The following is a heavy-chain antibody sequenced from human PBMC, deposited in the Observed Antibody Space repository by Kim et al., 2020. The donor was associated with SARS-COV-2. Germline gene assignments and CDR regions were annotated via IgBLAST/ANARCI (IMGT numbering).Heavy chain of an antibody. V-gene: IGHV4-39*01. Sequence: SGSPYYNPALKSRVTRSVDTSKNQFSLKLSSVTAADTAVYYCSIFGVDDPWGQGTLVTVSS. CDR3: SIFGVDDP. J-gene: IGHJ5*02. CDR2: SGSP. D-gene: IGHD3-3*01.